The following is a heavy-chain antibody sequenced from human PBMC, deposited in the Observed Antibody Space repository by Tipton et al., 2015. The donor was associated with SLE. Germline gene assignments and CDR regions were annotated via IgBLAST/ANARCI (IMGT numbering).Heavy chain of an antibody. Sequence: SLRLSCVASGFTFSNYGMHWVRQAPGKGLEWVAVIWYDGSNKYYADSVKGRFTISRDNSKNTLYLQMNSLRAEDTAVYYCARDSAGITLDYWGQGALVTVSS. CDR1: GFTFSNYG. CDR3: ARDSAGITLDY. J-gene: IGHJ4*02. V-gene: IGHV3-33*01. D-gene: IGHD1-14*01. CDR2: IWYDGSNK.